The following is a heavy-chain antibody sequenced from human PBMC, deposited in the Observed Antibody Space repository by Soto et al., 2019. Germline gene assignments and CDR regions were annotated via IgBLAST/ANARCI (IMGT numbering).Heavy chain of an antibody. D-gene: IGHD3-10*01. V-gene: IGHV4-34*01. CDR2: INHSGST. J-gene: IGHJ4*02. CDR1: GGSFSGYY. Sequence: SETLSLTCAVHGGSFSGYYWSWIRQPPGKGLEWIGEINHSGSTNYNPSLKSRVTISVDTSKNQFSLKLSSVTAADTAVYYCARGELLWFEQLLSFYFDYWGQGTLVTVPQ. CDR3: ARGELLWFEQLLSFYFDY.